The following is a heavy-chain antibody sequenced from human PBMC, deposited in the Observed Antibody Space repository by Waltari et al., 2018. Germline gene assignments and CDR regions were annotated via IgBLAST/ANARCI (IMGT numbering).Heavy chain of an antibody. CDR3: ARGYCGGGSCYLGDY. J-gene: IGHJ4*02. CDR2: IYSSGNT. CDR1: GFTVSSNY. V-gene: IGHV3-53*01. D-gene: IGHD2-15*01. Sequence: EVQLVESGGGLIQPGGSLRLSCAASGFTVSSNYMRWVRQAPGKGLEWVSVIYSSGNTYYADSVKGRFTISRDNSKNTLYLQMNSLRAEDTAVFYCARGYCGGGSCYLGDYWGQGTLVTVSS.